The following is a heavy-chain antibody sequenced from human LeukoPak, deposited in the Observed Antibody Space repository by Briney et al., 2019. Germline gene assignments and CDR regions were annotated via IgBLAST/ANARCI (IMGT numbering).Heavy chain of an antibody. CDR1: GGAISSYY. CDR3: ARVGAMYYYGSEPHWFDP. J-gene: IGHJ5*02. V-gene: IGHV4-59*01. CDR2: IYYSGST. D-gene: IGHD3-10*01. Sequence: SETLSLTCTVSGGAISSYYWSWIRQPPGKGLEWIGYIYYSGSTNYNPSLKSRVTISVDTSKNQFSLKLSSVTAADMAAHYCARVGAMYYYGSEPHWFDPWGEGTLVTVSS.